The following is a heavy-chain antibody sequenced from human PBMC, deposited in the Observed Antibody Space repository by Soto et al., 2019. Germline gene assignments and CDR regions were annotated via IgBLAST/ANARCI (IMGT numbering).Heavy chain of an antibody. CDR1: GFTFSSYA. CDR3: AKCWDCSSEYFDY. Sequence: EVQLLESGGGLVQPGGSLRLSCAASGFTFSSYAMSWVRQAPGKGLEWVSAIRGSGGSTYYADSVKGRFTISRDNSKNTLHLQTNSQRDEDSIVYYCAKCWDCSSEYFDYWGQGTLVTVSS. V-gene: IGHV3-23*01. CDR2: IRGSGGST. D-gene: IGHD6-6*01. J-gene: IGHJ4*02.